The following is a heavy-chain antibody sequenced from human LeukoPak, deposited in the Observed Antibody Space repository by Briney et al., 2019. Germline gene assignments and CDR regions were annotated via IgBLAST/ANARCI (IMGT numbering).Heavy chain of an antibody. Sequence: AETLSLTCTVSGGSISSNQWSWIRQPPGEGLEWIGSIDYSGSANYNPSLKSRVIISVDTSNNQFSLKLSPVTAADTAVYYCARVGVDYSGNIIKYFFDHCGQGTLVTVSS. J-gene: IGHJ4*02. CDR2: IDYSGSA. CDR3: ARVGVDYSGNIIKYFFDH. V-gene: IGHV4-59*01. D-gene: IGHD4-23*01. CDR1: GGSISSNQ.